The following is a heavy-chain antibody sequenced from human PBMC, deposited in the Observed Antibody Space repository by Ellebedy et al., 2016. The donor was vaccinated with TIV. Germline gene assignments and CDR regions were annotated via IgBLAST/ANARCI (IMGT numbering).Heavy chain of an antibody. J-gene: IGHJ4*02. D-gene: IGHD3-10*01. CDR3: ARDPPRINLVRGVITPFDY. CDR1: GFTFSDYY. Sequence: GESLKISCAASGFTFSDYYMSLIRQAPGKGLEWVSYISSTGSTIYYSDSVKGRFTISRDNAKKSLYLQMKSLRAEDTAVYYCARDPPRINLVRGVITPFDYWGQGTLVTVSS. V-gene: IGHV3-11*04. CDR2: ISSTGSTI.